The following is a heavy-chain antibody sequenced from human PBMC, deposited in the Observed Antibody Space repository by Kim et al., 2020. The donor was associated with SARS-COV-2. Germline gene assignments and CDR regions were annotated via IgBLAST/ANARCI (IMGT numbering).Heavy chain of an antibody. V-gene: IGHV4-59*13. CDR2: IYYSGST. D-gene: IGHD1-26*01. CDR1: GGSISSYY. Sequence: SETLSLTCTVSGGSISSYYWSWIRQPPGKGLEWIGYIYYSGSTNYNPSLKSRVTISVDTSKNQFSLKLSSVTAVDTAVYYCARSSTRPSYDVWGQGTTVTVSS. J-gene: IGHJ6*01. CDR3: ARSSTRPSYDV.